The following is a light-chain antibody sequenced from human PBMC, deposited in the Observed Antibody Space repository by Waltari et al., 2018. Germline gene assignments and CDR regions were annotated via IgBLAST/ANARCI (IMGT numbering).Light chain of an antibody. CDR2: DAS. J-gene: IGKJ4*01. Sequence: EMLLTQSPATLSLSPGERATLSARASQSVGIYLAWYQHKPGQAPRLLIHDASNRATGIPARFSGSGSVTDFSLTISSLEPEDFAVYYCQQRAAWPLSFGGGTKVEIK. CDR1: QSVGIY. V-gene: IGKV3-11*01. CDR3: QQRAAWPLS.